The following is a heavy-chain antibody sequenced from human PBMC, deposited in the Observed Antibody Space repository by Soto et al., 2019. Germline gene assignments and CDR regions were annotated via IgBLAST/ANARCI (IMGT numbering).Heavy chain of an antibody. CDR2: SSPRGDTI. J-gene: IGHJ1*01. D-gene: IGHD3-9*01. V-gene: IGHV3-48*02. CDR3: AKGPHTNVGWPYYFES. Sequence: VGSLRLSCVASGFSLANYPMNWVRQTPGKSLDLISYSSPRGDTIYYADSVEGRFTISRDDARNSLSLHMSSLRDEDSALYYCAKGPHTNVGWPYYFESWGKGVPVTVSS. CDR1: GFSLANYP.